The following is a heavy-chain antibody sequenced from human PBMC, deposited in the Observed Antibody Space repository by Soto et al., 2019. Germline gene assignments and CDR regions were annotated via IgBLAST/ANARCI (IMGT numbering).Heavy chain of an antibody. D-gene: IGHD2-21*02. V-gene: IGHV3-30*04. CDR3: AREPYGDSQYFDY. J-gene: IGHJ4*02. Sequence: PGGSLRLSCAASGFTFNSLSLHWVRQGPDKGLEWVAVVSFDGKVTYYADSVKGRFTVSRDNSKNTIYLQANSLRAEHTAVYYCAREPYGDSQYFDYWGQGT. CDR1: GFTFNSLS. CDR2: VSFDGKVT.